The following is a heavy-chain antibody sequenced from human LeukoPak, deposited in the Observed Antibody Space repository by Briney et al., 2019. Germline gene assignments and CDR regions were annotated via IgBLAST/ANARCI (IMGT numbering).Heavy chain of an antibody. CDR1: GFTFNSYA. CDR3: SKLPHSRGGSYSDF. CDR2: IGAAGVSR. Sequence: GGSLRLSCEVSGFTFNSYAMSWVRQAPGRGLEWVSTIGAAGVSRHYADSVMGRFTISRDNSRNTVFLQMDSLRVDDTAVYYCSKLPHSRGGSYSDFWGQGTLVIVSS. J-gene: IGHJ4*02. V-gene: IGHV3-23*01. D-gene: IGHD1-26*01.